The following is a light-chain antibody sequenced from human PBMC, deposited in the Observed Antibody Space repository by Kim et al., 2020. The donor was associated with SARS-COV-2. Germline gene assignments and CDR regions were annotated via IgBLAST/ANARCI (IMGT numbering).Light chain of an antibody. Sequence: SPGESATLYCRASQSVSSSYSAWYQQKPGQAPRLLIYDASSRATGIPDRFSGSGSGTDFTLTISRLEPEDFAVYYCQQYGSSPQTFGQGTKVDIK. CDR1: QSVSSSY. V-gene: IGKV3-20*01. CDR2: DAS. J-gene: IGKJ1*01. CDR3: QQYGSSPQT.